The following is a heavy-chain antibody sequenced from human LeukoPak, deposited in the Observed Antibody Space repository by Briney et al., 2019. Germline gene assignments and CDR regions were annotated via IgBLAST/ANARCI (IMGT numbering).Heavy chain of an antibody. CDR1: GFTFSNYW. V-gene: IGHV3-74*01. Sequence: RGSLRLSCAASGFTFSNYWVHWVRQAPGKGLVWVSRINPDGSTINYADSVKGRFTISRDNAKNTLYLQMNSLRAEDTAVYYCTRGNALYGMDVWGQGSTVTVSS. J-gene: IGHJ6*02. CDR2: INPDGSTI. CDR3: TRGNALYGMDV.